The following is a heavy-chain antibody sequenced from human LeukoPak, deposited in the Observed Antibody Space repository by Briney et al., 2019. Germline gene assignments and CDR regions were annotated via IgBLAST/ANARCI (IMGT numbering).Heavy chain of an antibody. CDR3: ARVSSSSWYAAIDY. Sequence: ASVKVSCKAFGYTFTTYGISWVRQAPGQGLEWMGWISTYSGATNYVQNLQGRVTMTTDTSTTTAYMELRSLRADDTAVYYCARVSSSSWYAAIDYWGQGTLVTVSS. J-gene: IGHJ4*02. D-gene: IGHD6-13*01. CDR2: ISTYSGAT. V-gene: IGHV1-18*01. CDR1: GYTFTTYG.